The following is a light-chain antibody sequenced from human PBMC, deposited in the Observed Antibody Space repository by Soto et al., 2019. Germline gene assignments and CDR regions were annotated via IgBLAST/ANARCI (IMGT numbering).Light chain of an antibody. CDR1: QSVVYSSNNKNY. CDR2: RAS. Sequence: DIVMTQSPYSLSVSLCKRATINWKCMQSVVYSSNNKNYLAWYQQKPGQPPKLLIYRASTRESGVPDRFSGSGSGTDFTLTISSLQAEDVAVYYCQQYYSTPLTFGGGTKVDI. J-gene: IGKJ4*01. CDR3: QQYYSTPLT. V-gene: IGKV4-1*01.